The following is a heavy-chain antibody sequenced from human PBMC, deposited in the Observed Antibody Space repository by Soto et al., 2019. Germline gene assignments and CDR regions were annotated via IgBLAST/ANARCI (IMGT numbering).Heavy chain of an antibody. D-gene: IGHD4-4*01. CDR2: ISAYNGNT. Sequence: QVQLVQSGAEVKKPGASVKVSCKASGYTFTSYGISWVRQAPGQGLEWMGWISAYNGNTNYAQKLQGRVTMTTDTSTSTAYMELRSLRSDDTAMYYCAMPYSNYEALGRYYYYGMDVWGQGTTVTVSS. CDR3: AMPYSNYEALGRYYYYGMDV. V-gene: IGHV1-18*01. CDR1: GYTFTSYG. J-gene: IGHJ6*02.